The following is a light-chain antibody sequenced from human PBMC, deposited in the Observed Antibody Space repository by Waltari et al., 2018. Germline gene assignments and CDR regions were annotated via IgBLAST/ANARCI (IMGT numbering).Light chain of an antibody. Sequence: QSALTQPASVSGSPGQSIAISCTGTTSDVGGYDYVSWCQQHPGKAPKLMIYDVSNRPSGVSNRFSGSKSGNTASLTISGLQAEDEADYYCSSYTTSGTLFGTGTKVTVL. J-gene: IGLJ1*01. CDR2: DVS. CDR3: SSYTTSGTL. V-gene: IGLV2-14*03. CDR1: TSDVGGYDY.